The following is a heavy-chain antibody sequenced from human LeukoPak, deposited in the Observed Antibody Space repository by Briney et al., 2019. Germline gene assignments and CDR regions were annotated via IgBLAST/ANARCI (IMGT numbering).Heavy chain of an antibody. Sequence: ASVKVSCKVSGYTLTELSMHWVRQAPGKGLEWMGGFDPEDGETIYAQKFQDRVTMTEDTSTDTAYMELSSLRSEDTAVYYCATVDSSGYYYLHWGQGTLVTVSS. CDR1: GYTLTELS. V-gene: IGHV1-24*01. J-gene: IGHJ1*01. D-gene: IGHD3-22*01. CDR3: ATVDSSGYYYLH. CDR2: FDPEDGET.